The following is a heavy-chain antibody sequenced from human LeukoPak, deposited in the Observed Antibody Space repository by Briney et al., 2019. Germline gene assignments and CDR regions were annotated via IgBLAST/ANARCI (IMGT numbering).Heavy chain of an antibody. CDR1: GFTYSNYA. D-gene: IGHD6-13*01. CDR3: AKGVAAAASAEYFQH. J-gene: IGHJ1*01. CDR2: ISGSGGST. Sequence: GGSLRLSCAAYGFTYSNYAMTWVRQAPGKGLECVSAISGSGGSTYYADSVKGRFTISRDNSKNTLYLQMNSLRAEDTAVYYCAKGVAAAASAEYFQHWGQGTLVTVSS. V-gene: IGHV3-23*01.